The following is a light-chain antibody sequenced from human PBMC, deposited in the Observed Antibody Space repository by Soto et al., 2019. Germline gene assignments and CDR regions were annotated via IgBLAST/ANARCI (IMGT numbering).Light chain of an antibody. CDR1: QSVSSSF. V-gene: IGKV3-20*01. CDR3: QQYGSSPET. CDR2: GVS. Sequence: EIVLTQSPGTLSFSPGERATLSCRASQSVSSSFLACYQQKPGQAPRLLIYGVSSRATGIPDRFSGSGSGTDFTLTISRLEPEDFAVYYCQQYGSSPETFGQGTKVEIK. J-gene: IGKJ1*01.